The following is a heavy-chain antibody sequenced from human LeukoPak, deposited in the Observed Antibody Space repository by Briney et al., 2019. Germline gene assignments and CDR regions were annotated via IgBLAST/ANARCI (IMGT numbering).Heavy chain of an antibody. J-gene: IGHJ4*02. Sequence: QTGGSLRLSCAASGFTFSSYWMSWVRQAPGKGLEWVANIKQDGSEKYYVDSVKGRFTISRDNAKNSLYLQMNSLRAEDTAVYYCARVGGGGKRWLQFTTTYHFDYWGQGTLVTVSS. CDR2: IKQDGSEK. V-gene: IGHV3-7*01. D-gene: IGHD5-24*01. CDR1: GFTFSSYW. CDR3: ARVGGGGKRWLQFTTTYHFDY.